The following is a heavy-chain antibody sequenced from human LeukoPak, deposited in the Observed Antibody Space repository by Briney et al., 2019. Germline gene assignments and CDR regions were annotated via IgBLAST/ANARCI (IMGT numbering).Heavy chain of an antibody. J-gene: IGHJ6*03. CDR1: GFTFDDYT. V-gene: IGHV3-43*01. CDR3: AKSWGLQHYYMDV. Sequence: KSGGSLRLSCAASGFTFDDYTMHWVRQAPGKGLEWVSLISWDGGSTYYADSVKGRFTISRDNSKNSLYLQMNSLRTEDTALYYCAKSWGLQHYYMDVWGKGTTVTISS. CDR2: ISWDGGST. D-gene: IGHD1-26*01.